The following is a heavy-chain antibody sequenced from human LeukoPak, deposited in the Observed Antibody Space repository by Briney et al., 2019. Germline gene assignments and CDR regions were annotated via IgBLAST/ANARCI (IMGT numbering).Heavy chain of an antibody. Sequence: GGSLRLSCAASGFSFRDYGMHWVRQAPGKGLEWVAVISDDGSNNDDADSVKGRFTISRDNSKNTLYLQMNSLRVEDTAVYYCAKDLGWSRSAYYGMDVWGQGTTVIVSS. CDR2: ISDDGSNN. CDR1: GFSFRDYG. V-gene: IGHV3-30*18. D-gene: IGHD3-16*01. J-gene: IGHJ6*02. CDR3: AKDLGWSRSAYYGMDV.